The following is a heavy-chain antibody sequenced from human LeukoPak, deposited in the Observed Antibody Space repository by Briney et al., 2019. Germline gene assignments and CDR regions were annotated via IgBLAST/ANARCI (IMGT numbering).Heavy chain of an antibody. CDR1: GFTFGSYA. Sequence: PGGSLRLSCAASGFTFGSYAMSWVRQAPGKGLEWVSDINGSGGSTYYTDSVKGRFTISRDNAKNSLYLQMNSLRAEDTAVHYCARESSPEDAFDIWGQGTMVTVSS. J-gene: IGHJ3*02. CDR3: ARESSPEDAFDI. D-gene: IGHD1-14*01. CDR2: INGSGGST. V-gene: IGHV3-23*01.